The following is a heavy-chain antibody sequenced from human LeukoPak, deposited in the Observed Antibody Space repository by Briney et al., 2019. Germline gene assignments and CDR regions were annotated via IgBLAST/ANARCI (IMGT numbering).Heavy chain of an antibody. J-gene: IGHJ4*02. CDR3: AKDLPESDSGYDGSFGG. Sequence: PGGSLRLSCSVSGFTFGSYAMSWVRQAPGKGLEWVSAISGSGGSTYYADSVKGRFTISRDNSKNTLYLQMNSLRPEDTAVYYCAKDLPESDSGYDGSFGGWGQGTLVTVSS. D-gene: IGHD5-12*01. CDR1: GFTFGSYA. CDR2: ISGSGGST. V-gene: IGHV3-23*01.